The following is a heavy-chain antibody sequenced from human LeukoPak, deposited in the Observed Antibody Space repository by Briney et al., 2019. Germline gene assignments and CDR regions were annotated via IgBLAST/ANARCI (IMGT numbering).Heavy chain of an antibody. D-gene: IGHD1-26*01. CDR3: ARDKLIVGATCFDY. CDR1: GFTFDDYG. CDR2: INWNGGST. V-gene: IGHV3-20*04. J-gene: IGHJ4*02. Sequence: GGSLRLSCAASGFTFDDYGMSWVRQAPGKGLEWVSGINWNGGSTGYADSVKGRFTISRDNAKNSLYLQMNSLRAEDTALYYCARDKLIVGATCFDYWGQGTLVTVSS.